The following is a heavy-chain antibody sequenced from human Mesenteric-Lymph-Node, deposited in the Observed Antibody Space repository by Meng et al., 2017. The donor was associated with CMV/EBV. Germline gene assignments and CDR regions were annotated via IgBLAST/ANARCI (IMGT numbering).Heavy chain of an antibody. CDR3: ARDPGSSSWYGGDF. J-gene: IGHJ4*02. Sequence: GESLKISCAASGFTFTSYYMHWVRQAPGQGLEWMGIINSSGGSISYAQKFQGRVTMTSDTSTSTVYMELSSLRSEDTAVYYCARDPGSSSWYGGDFWGQGTLVTVSS. D-gene: IGHD6-13*01. CDR1: GFTFTSYY. V-gene: IGHV1-46*01. CDR2: INSSGGSI.